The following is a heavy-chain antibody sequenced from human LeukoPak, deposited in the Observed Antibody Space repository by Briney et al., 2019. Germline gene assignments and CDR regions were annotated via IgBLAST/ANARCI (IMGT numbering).Heavy chain of an antibody. CDR3: AREALRDWYFDL. CDR1: GGSISSGDYY. V-gene: IGHV4-30-4*08. J-gene: IGHJ2*01. Sequence: SQTLSLTCTVSGGSISSGDYYWSWIRQPPGKGLEWIGYIYYSGSTYYNPSLKSRVTISVDTSKNQFSLKLSSVTAADTAVYYCAREALRDWYFDLWGRGTLVTVSS. CDR2: IYYSGST.